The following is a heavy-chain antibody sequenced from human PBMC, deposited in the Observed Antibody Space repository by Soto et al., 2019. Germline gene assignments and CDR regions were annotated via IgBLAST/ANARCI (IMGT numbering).Heavy chain of an antibody. V-gene: IGHV3-23*01. CDR1: GFTFSSYA. D-gene: IGHD6-19*01. CDR2: ISGSGGST. CDR3: AKDLGLALDAFDI. J-gene: IGHJ3*02. Sequence: GGSLKLSCAASGFTFSSYAMSWVRQAPGKGLEWVSAISGSGGSTYYADSVKGRFTISRDNSKNTLYLQMNSLRAEDTAVYYCAKDLGLALDAFDIWGQGTMVTVSS.